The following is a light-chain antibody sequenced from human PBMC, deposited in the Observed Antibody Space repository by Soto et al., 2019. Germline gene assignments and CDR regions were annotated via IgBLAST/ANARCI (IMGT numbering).Light chain of an antibody. J-gene: IGKJ1*01. Sequence: AIQMTQSPSSLSASVGDRVTITCRASQGIRNEVGGYQQKPGKAPKLLIFAASSLESGVPSRFRGSGSGTDFTLTISSLQPEDFATYYCLQDYNYPWTFGQGTQVEIK. CDR2: AAS. CDR1: QGIRNE. V-gene: IGKV1-6*01. CDR3: LQDYNYPWT.